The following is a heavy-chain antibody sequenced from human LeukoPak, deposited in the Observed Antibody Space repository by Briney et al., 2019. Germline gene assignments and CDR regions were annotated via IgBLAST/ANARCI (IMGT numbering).Heavy chain of an antibody. CDR3: ARDSYSWGD. J-gene: IGHJ4*02. CDR1: GGSINSYY. CDR2: IFTSGST. Sequence: SETLSLTCTVSGGSINSYYWNWIRQPAGKGLEWIGRIFTSGSTIYNPSLKSRLTMSLDTPKNQFSLKLSSVTAADTAVYYCARDSYSWGDWGQGTLVTVSS. D-gene: IGHD3-16*01. V-gene: IGHV4-4*07.